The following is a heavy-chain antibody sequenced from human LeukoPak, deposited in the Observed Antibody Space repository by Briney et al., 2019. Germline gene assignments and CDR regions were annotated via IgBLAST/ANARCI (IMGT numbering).Heavy chain of an antibody. CDR2: IYSGGTT. CDR3: ARGLRGTPNHQPAEL. V-gene: IGHV3-53*01. Sequence: GGSLRLSCAASGFTVNFNYMSWVRQAPGKGLEWVSVIYSGGTTHYADSVQGRFTISRDNLKNTLYLEMSSLRAEDTAVYYCARGLRGTPNHQPAELWGQGTLVTVSS. CDR1: GFTVNFNY. J-gene: IGHJ4*02. D-gene: IGHD1-14*01.